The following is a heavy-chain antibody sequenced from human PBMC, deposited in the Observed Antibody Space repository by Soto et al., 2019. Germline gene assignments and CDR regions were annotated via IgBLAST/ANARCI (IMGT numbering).Heavy chain of an antibody. CDR2: IIPFLGTT. CDR3: ARGETYIGV. CDR1: RGTFSSYT. D-gene: IGHD2-21*01. J-gene: IGHJ6*02. V-gene: IGHV1-69*01. Sequence: QVQLVQSGAEVKKPGSSVKVSCKASRGTFSSYTMICWVRQAPGQGLEWMGGIIPFLGTTNYAQKFQGRVTITADESTSSAFMELSRLRSEDTALYYCARGETYIGVWGQGTTVTVS.